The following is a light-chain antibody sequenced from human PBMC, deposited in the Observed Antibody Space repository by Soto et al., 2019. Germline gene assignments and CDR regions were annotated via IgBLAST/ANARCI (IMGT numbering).Light chain of an antibody. J-gene: IGLJ1*01. CDR2: DDT. CDR1: SSDVGRYDY. Sequence: QSVLTQPRSVSGSPGQSVTISCTGTSSDVGRYDYVSWYQQHPGKAPKLIVYDDTERPPGVPDRFSGSKSGNTASLTISGLQAEDEADYSCCSFAGSYSYVFGTGTKVTVL. CDR3: CSFAGSYSYV. V-gene: IGLV2-11*01.